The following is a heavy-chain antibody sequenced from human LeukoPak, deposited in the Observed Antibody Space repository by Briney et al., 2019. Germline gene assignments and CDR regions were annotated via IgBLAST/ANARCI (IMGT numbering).Heavy chain of an antibody. CDR2: MSHSGST. Sequence: SETLSLTCGVSGYSISSGYHWGWIRQPTGKGLEWIGSMSHSGSTYYNPSLKSRVTISVDTSKNQFSVKLSSVTAADTAVYYCARHHLYDSSGDGRYYFDYWGQGTLVTVSS. J-gene: IGHJ4*02. CDR3: ARHHLYDSSGDGRYYFDY. CDR1: GYSISSGYH. D-gene: IGHD3-22*01. V-gene: IGHV4-38-2*01.